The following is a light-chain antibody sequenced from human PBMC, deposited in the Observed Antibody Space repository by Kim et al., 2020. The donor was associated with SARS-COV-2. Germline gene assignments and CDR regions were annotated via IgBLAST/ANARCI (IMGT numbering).Light chain of an antibody. J-gene: IGKJ1*01. Sequence: EIVLTQSPGTLSLSPGERATLSCRASQTVVSNYLAWYQQKPGQAPRLLIYGASSRATGIPDRFSGSGSGTDFTLTVSRLEPEDSAVYYCQQYHSSPRTFGQGTKVDI. CDR3: QQYHSSPRT. V-gene: IGKV3-20*01. CDR2: GAS. CDR1: QTVVSNY.